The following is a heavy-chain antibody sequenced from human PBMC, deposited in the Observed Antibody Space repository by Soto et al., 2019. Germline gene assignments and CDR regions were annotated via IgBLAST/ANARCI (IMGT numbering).Heavy chain of an antibody. CDR2: TYYRSKWYN. Sequence: QVQLQQSGPGLVKPSQTLSLTCAISGDSVSSNSAAWNWIRQSPSRGLEWLGRTYYRSKWYNDYAVSVKSRITINPDTSKNQFSLQPNSVTPEDTAVYYCARGIAVAGSPHYYYYGMDVWGQGTTVTVSS. CDR3: ARGIAVAGSPHYYYYGMDV. V-gene: IGHV6-1*01. J-gene: IGHJ6*02. D-gene: IGHD6-19*01. CDR1: GDSVSSNSAA.